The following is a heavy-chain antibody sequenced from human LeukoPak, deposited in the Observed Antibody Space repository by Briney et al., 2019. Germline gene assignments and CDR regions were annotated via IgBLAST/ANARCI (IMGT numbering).Heavy chain of an antibody. CDR1: GFTFSRYW. V-gene: IGHV3-7*01. CDR3: ARDRPQQWLVRGQRGYYYYMDV. J-gene: IGHJ6*03. D-gene: IGHD6-19*01. CDR2: IKEDGSEE. Sequence: GGSLRLSCAASGFTFSRYWMTWVRQAPGKGLEWVANIKEDGSEEYYVDSVKGRFTISRDIAKNSLYLQMNSLRAEDTAVYYCARDRPQQWLVRGQRGYYYYMDVWGKGTTATISS.